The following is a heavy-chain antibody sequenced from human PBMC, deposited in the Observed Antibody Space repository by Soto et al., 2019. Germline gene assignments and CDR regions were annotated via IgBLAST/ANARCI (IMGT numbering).Heavy chain of an antibody. Sequence: QVQLVQSGAEVRKPGSSVKVSCQSFGGSFSSYAFSWVRQAPGQGLEWMGGLIVILGTTNYAQKFKGRVTFTADESTSTAYMEVSSLESEDTAIYYCASGYYDSSGYSIDYWRQGTQVTVSS. CDR3: ASGYYDSSGYSIDY. CDR2: LIVILGTT. V-gene: IGHV1-69*01. J-gene: IGHJ4*02. CDR1: GGSFSSYA. D-gene: IGHD3-22*01.